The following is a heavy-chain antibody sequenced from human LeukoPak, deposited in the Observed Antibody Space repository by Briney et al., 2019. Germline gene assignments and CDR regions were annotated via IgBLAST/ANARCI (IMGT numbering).Heavy chain of an antibody. D-gene: IGHD2-21*01. Sequence: GGSLRLSCVGSGFTFRSHAMSWVRQAPEKGLEFVSGIYENGGTTYYADSVKGRFSISRDNSKNTLYLQMDSLRGEDTAVYYCAKDFRIGYSAHFDYWGQGALATVSS. CDR2: IYENGGTT. J-gene: IGHJ4*02. CDR1: GFTFRSHA. V-gene: IGHV3-23*01. CDR3: AKDFRIGYSAHFDY.